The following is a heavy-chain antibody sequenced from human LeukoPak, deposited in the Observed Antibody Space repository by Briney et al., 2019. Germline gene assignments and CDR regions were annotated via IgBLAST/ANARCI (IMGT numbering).Heavy chain of an antibody. V-gene: IGHV3-7*01. CDR2: IKSDGSEK. CDR1: GFTFDDYG. J-gene: IGHJ4*01. CDR3: ARGGYSSSWFWNY. Sequence: GGSLRLSCAASGFTFDDYGMSWVRQAPGKGLEWVANIKSDGSEKYYVDSVKGRFTISRDNTKSSLFLQMDSLRAQDTAVYYCARGGYSSSWFWNYWGHGTLVTVSS. D-gene: IGHD6-13*01.